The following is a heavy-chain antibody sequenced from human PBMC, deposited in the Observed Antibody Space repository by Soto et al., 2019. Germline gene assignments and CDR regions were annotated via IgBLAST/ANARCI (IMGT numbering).Heavy chain of an antibody. CDR1: GFTFSSYA. V-gene: IGHV3-23*01. CDR3: GREWQWLVRGSWFDP. J-gene: IGHJ5*02. CDR2: LSGRGGST. D-gene: IGHD6-19*01. Sequence: EVQLLESGGGLVQPGGSLRLSCAASGFTFSSYAMSWVRQAPGKGLEWVSALSGRGGSTYYADSVKGRFTISSDNSKTTPYLQVNGQCAEATGINYCGREWQWLVRGSWFDPWGQGTLVTVSS.